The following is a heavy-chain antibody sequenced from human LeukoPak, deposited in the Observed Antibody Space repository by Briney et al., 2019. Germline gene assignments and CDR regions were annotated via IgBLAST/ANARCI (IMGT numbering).Heavy chain of an antibody. Sequence: PSETLSLTCAVYGGSFSGYYWRWIRQPPGKGLECIGEINHSGSTNYNPSLKSRVTISVDTSKNQFSLKLSSVTAADTAVYYCARGRRHYDILTGYYLDYWGQGTLVTVSS. CDR3: ARGRRHYDILTGYYLDY. J-gene: IGHJ4*02. CDR2: INHSGST. D-gene: IGHD3-9*01. CDR1: GGSFSGYY. V-gene: IGHV4-34*01.